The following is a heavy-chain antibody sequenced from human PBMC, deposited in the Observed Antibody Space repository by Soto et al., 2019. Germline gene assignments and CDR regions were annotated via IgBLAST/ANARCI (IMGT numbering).Heavy chain of an antibody. CDR2: ISDDGSNK. CDR1: GFTFRSYD. CDR3: AVVSSPDY. V-gene: IGHV3-30*03. D-gene: IGHD2-2*01. J-gene: IGHJ4*02. Sequence: QVKLVESGGGVVQPGRSLRLSCAASGFTFRSYDMHWVRQAPGKGLEWVAFISDDGSNKYYADSVKGRFTISRDNSKNTLYLQMDSLRAEDTAMYCCAVVSSPDYWGQGTLVTVSS.